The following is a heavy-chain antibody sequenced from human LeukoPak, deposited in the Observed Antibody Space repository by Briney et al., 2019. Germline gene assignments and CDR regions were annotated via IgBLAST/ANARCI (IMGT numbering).Heavy chain of an antibody. CDR3: ASLNYLDY. CDR1: EFSVGHNY. V-gene: IGHV3-53*01. Sequence: PGGSLRLSCAASEFSVGHNYMTWVRQAPGRGLEWVSLIYSGGSTYYADSVKGRFTISRDNSKNTLYLQMNSLRAEDTAVYYCASLNYLDYWGQGTLVTVSS. CDR2: IYSGGST. J-gene: IGHJ4*02.